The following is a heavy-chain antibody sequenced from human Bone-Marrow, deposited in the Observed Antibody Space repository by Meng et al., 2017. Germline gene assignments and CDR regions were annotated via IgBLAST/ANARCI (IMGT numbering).Heavy chain of an antibody. CDR1: GYTFTSYY. J-gene: IGHJ4*02. CDR2: INPSGGST. D-gene: IGHD3-3*01. V-gene: IGHV1-46*01. CDR3: ARDWGGQGVLRFVVGNY. Sequence: ASVKVSCKASGYTFTSYYMHWVRQAPGQGLEWMGIINPSGGSTSYAQKFQGRVTMTRNNSISTAYMELSSLRSEDTAVYYCARDWGGQGVLRFVVGNYWGQGTLVTVSS.